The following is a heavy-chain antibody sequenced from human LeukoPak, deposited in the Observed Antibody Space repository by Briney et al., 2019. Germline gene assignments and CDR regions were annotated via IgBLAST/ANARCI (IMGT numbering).Heavy chain of an antibody. J-gene: IGHJ4*02. V-gene: IGHV4-59*12. CDR3: ARDGGYSSGPDFDF. CDR1: GGSISSYY. Sequence: SETLSLTCTVSGGSISSYYWSWIRQPPGKGLEWIGYIYYSGSTDYNPSLKSRVTISVDTSKNQFSLKLTSVTAADTALYYCARDGGYSSGPDFDFWGQGTLLTVSS. D-gene: IGHD5-18*01. CDR2: IYYSGST.